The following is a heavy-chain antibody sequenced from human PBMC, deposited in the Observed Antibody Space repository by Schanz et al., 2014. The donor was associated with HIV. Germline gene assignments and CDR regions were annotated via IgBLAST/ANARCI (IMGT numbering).Heavy chain of an antibody. CDR1: GFSFSEYY. Sequence: QVQLVASGGGLVKPGGSLRLSCAASGFSFSEYYINWIRQAPGTGLEWVAVMWYDATNEYYADSVKGRFTISRDNSKNTLYLQMNSLRVEDTAVYYCAREIDSSSWSFAGYYYGMDVWGQGTTVTVSS. J-gene: IGHJ6*02. D-gene: IGHD6-13*01. CDR2: MWYDATNE. CDR3: AREIDSSSWSFAGYYYGMDV. V-gene: IGHV3-33*08.